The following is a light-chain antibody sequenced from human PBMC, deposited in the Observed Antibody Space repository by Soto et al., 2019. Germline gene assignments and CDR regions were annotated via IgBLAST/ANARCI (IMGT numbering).Light chain of an antibody. J-gene: IGKJ3*01. CDR3: QKYGRSPIFT. CDR2: GAS. CDR1: QSVSSSY. Sequence: EIVFTQSPGTLSLSPGERATLSFRASQSVSSSYLAWYQQKPGQAPRLLIYGASSRATGIPDRFSGSGSGTDLTLTISSLKPEDFAVYYCQKYGRSPIFTFGPGTKVDIK. V-gene: IGKV3-20*01.